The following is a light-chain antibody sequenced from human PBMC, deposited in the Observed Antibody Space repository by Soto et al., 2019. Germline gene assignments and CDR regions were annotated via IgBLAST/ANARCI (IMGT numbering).Light chain of an antibody. CDR2: DAS. Sequence: EIVLTQSPATLSLSPGERATLSCRASQSVSSYLAWYQQKPGQDPRLLIYDASTRATGIPARFSGSGSGTDFTLTISSLEPEDFAVYYCQQRSNWPITFGQGTRLEIK. J-gene: IGKJ5*01. CDR1: QSVSSY. V-gene: IGKV3-11*01. CDR3: QQRSNWPIT.